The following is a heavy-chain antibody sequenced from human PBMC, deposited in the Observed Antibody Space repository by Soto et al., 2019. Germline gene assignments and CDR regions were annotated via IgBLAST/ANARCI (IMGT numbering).Heavy chain of an antibody. CDR1: GYTFTSYA. CDR3: ARVGRTAVAADAFDI. V-gene: IGHV1-3*01. D-gene: IGHD6-19*01. J-gene: IGHJ3*02. Sequence: ASVKVSCKASGYTFTSYAMHWVRQAPGQRLEWMGWINAGNDNTKYSQKFQGRVTITRDTSASTAYMELSSLRSEDTAVYYCARVGRTAVAADAFDIWGQGTMVTVSS. CDR2: INAGNDNT.